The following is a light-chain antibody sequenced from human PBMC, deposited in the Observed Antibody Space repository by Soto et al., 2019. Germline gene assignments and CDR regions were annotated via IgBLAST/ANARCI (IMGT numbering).Light chain of an antibody. Sequence: EILLTQSPGTLALSPVERATLSCRASQSVSSIYLAWYQQKPGQAPRLLIYDASSRAAGIPDRFSGSGSGTDFTLTISSLEPEDFAVYYCQRYDISPFPFGQGTKLEIK. CDR3: QRYDISPFP. J-gene: IGKJ2*01. CDR2: DAS. CDR1: QSVSSIY. V-gene: IGKV3-20*01.